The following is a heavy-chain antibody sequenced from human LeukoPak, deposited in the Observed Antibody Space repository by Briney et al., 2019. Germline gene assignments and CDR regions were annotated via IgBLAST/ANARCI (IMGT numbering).Heavy chain of an antibody. Sequence: PGRSLRLSCAASGFTFDDYAMHWVRQAPGKGLEWVSGISWNSGSIGCADSVKGRFTISRDNAKNSLYLQMNSLRAEDTALYYCAKGYCSGGSCYGLDYWGQGTLVTVSS. CDR1: GFTFDDYA. D-gene: IGHD2-15*01. J-gene: IGHJ4*02. CDR2: ISWNSGSI. CDR3: AKGYCSGGSCYGLDY. V-gene: IGHV3-9*01.